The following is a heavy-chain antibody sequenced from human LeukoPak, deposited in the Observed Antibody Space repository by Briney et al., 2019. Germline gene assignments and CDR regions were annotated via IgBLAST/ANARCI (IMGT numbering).Heavy chain of an antibody. CDR3: AKAQGSYTADGDSAFDS. CDR1: GFTFKNYA. J-gene: IGHJ4*01. Sequence: GGSLRLSCAASGFTFKNYAMSWVRQAPGKGLEWVSTINFRGDNTFYADSVRGRFTISRDNSKNTLSLQMHTLRVEDTAVYYCAKAQGSYTADGDSAFDSWGHGTLATVSS. D-gene: IGHD3-3*01. V-gene: IGHV3-23*01. CDR2: INFRGDNT.